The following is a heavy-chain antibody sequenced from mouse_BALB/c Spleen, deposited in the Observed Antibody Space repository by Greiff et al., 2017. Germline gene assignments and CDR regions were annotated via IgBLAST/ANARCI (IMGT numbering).Heavy chain of an antibody. J-gene: IGHJ3*01. Sequence: VQLQQSGAELVRPGTSVKVSCKASGYAFTNYLIEWVEQRPGQGLEWIGVITPGSGGTNYTEKFKGKATLTADKSSSTAYMQLSRLTSDDSAVYSCAMRTGVWFAYWGEGTLVTVSA. D-gene: IGHD4-1*01. CDR2: ITPGSGGT. V-gene: IGHV1-54*01. CDR3: AMRTGVWFAY. CDR1: GYAFTNYL.